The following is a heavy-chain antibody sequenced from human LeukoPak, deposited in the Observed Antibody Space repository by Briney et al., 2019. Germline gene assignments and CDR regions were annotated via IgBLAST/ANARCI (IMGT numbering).Heavy chain of an antibody. CDR1: GFTFSSYA. D-gene: IGHD6-19*01. Sequence: GGSLRLSCAASGFTFSSYAMHWVRQAPGKGLEWVAVISYDGSNKYYADSVKGRFTISRDNSKNTLYLQMNSLRAEDTAVYYCAREAPTRGSGWYAFDYWGQGTLVTVSS. CDR3: AREAPTRGSGWYAFDY. V-gene: IGHV3-30*04. CDR2: ISYDGSNK. J-gene: IGHJ4*02.